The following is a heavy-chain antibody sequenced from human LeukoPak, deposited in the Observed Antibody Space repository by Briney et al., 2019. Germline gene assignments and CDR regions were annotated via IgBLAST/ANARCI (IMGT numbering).Heavy chain of an antibody. CDR1: GYTFTGYY. J-gene: IGHJ4*02. CDR2: INPNSGGT. Sequence: ASVKVSCKTSGYTFTGYYMQWVRQAPGQGLEWMGWINPNSGGTNYAQKFQGRVTMTRDTSISTAYMELSRLRSDDTAVYYCVRESGGYYGGAFDYWGQGTLVTVSS. D-gene: IGHD3-22*01. V-gene: IGHV1-2*02. CDR3: VRESGGYYGGAFDY.